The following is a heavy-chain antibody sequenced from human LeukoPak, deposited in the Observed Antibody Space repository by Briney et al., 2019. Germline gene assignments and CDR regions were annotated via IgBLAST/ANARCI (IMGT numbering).Heavy chain of an antibody. D-gene: IGHD6-13*01. Sequence: SETLSLTCTVSGGSINLYYWSWIRQPPGKGLEWIGYIYYSGSTNYNPSLKSRVTISVDTSKNQFSLKLSSVTAADTAVYYCARKEVDSSRYVDYWGQGTLVTVSS. CDR2: IYYSGST. CDR1: GGSINLYY. V-gene: IGHV4-59*12. CDR3: ARKEVDSSRYVDY. J-gene: IGHJ4*02.